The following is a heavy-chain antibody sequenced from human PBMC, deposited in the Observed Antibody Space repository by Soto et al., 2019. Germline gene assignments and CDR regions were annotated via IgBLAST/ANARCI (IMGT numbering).Heavy chain of an antibody. V-gene: IGHV3-23*01. J-gene: IGHJ3*02. CDR2: ISGSGGST. CDR1: GFTFSSYA. CDR3: AKRHAVAANYDAFDI. Sequence: EVQLLESGGGLVQPGGSLRLSCAASGFTFSSYAMSWVRQAPGKGREWVSAISGSGGSTYYAASVKGRLPISRDNPKNTLHLQMNSLKGEDTAVYYCAKRHAVAANYDAFDIWGQGTMVTVSS. D-gene: IGHD2-15*01.